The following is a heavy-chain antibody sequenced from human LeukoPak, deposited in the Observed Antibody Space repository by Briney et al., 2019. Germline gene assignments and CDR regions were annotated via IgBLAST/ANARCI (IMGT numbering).Heavy chain of an antibody. CDR3: ARDGPPWELMLDY. J-gene: IGHJ4*02. D-gene: IGHD3-10*01. CDR1: GYTFINYG. V-gene: IGHV1-18*01. CDR2: ISTHNDNR. Sequence: ASVKVSCKASGYTFINYGISWVRQAPGQGLEWMGWISTHNDNRNYPQKFRGRVTMTADTPTNTAYMEVRSLTSDDTAVYYCARDGPPWELMLDYWGQGNLVTVSS.